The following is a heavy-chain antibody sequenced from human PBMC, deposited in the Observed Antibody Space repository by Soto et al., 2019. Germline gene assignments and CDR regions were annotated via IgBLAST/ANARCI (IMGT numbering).Heavy chain of an antibody. Sequence: SETLSLTCTVSGGSISSYYWSWIRQPPGKGLEWIGYIYYSGSTNYNPSLKSRVTISVDTSKNQFSLKLSSVTAADTAVYYCARVVAYDFIWGCYPNRFAFDIWGQGTIVTVSS. D-gene: IGHD3-16*01. CDR3: ARVVAYDFIWGCYPNRFAFDI. V-gene: IGHV4-59*01. CDR1: GGSISSYY. J-gene: IGHJ3*02. CDR2: IYYSGST.